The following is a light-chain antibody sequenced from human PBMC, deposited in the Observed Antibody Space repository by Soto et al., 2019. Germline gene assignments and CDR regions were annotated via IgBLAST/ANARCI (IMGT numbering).Light chain of an antibody. J-gene: IGLJ1*01. CDR3: SSYPSSSTYV. Sequence: QSVLTQPPSVSGSPGQSVAISCTGTSSDVGSYNRVSWYQQPPGTAPKVMIYEVSNRPSGVPDRFSGSKSGNTASLTISGLQAEDEADYYCSSYPSSSTYVFGTGTKVTVL. CDR2: EVS. CDR1: SSDVGSYNR. V-gene: IGLV2-18*02.